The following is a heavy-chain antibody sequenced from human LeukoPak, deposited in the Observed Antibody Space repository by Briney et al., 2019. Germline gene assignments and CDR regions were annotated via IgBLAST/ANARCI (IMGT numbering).Heavy chain of an antibody. J-gene: IGHJ6*02. CDR2: MSSGTGST. D-gene: IGHD3-10*01. V-gene: IGHV3-23*01. Sequence: GGSLRLSCAASGFTFSNYAMTWVRQAPGKGLEWVSGMSSGTGSTYYADSVKGRFTISRDNSKNTLYLQMNSLRAEDTAVYYCAKHAGSYYYYSMDVRGQGTTVTVSS. CDR3: AKHAGSYYYYSMDV. CDR1: GFTFSNYA.